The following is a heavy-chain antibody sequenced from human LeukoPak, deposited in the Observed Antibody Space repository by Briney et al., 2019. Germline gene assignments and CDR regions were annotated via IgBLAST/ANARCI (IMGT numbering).Heavy chain of an antibody. D-gene: IGHD3-22*01. CDR3: ANNYYDLYYFDY. J-gene: IGHJ4*02. V-gene: IGHV3-23*01. CDR1: GFTFSSYA. CDR2: ISGSGVGT. Sequence: GGSLRLSCAASGFTFSSYAMSWVRQAPGKGLEWVSAISGSGVGTYYADSVKGRFTISRDNSKNTLYLQMNSLRVEDTAVYYCANNYYDLYYFDYWGQGTLVTVSS.